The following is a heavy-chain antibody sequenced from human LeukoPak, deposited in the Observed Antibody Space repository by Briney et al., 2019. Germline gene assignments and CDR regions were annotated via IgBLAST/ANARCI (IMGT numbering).Heavy chain of an antibody. D-gene: IGHD3-22*01. CDR3: ARRAYYDSSGYNPASGYFDL. CDR1: GGSIFAYY. Sequence: SETLPLTCTVSGGSIFAYYWNWIRQPPGKGLEWIGYIYSNGITSYNPSLRSRGTISIATSKNQFSLRLRSVTAADTAIYYCARRAYYDSSGYNPASGYFDLWGRGTLVTVSS. J-gene: IGHJ2*01. V-gene: IGHV4-4*08. CDR2: IYSNGIT.